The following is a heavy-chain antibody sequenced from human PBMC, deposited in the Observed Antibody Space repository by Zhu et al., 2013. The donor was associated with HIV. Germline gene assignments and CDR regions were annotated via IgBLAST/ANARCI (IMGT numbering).Heavy chain of an antibody. Sequence: QVQLEQSGAEVKKPGSSVKISCKASGGTFITHAMSWVRLAPGQGLEWMGGVIPMFGTAKYAQNFQGRLTITADRFTTTVYMELKSLRFEDTAVYYCARDHTISYAYDVWGQGTRVSVS. J-gene: IGHJ3*01. CDR2: VIPMFGTA. CDR1: GGTFITHA. CDR3: ARDHTISYAYDV. V-gene: IGHV1-69*06.